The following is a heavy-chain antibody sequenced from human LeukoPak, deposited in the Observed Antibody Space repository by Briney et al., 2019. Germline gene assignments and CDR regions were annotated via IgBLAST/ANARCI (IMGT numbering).Heavy chain of an antibody. CDR2: IYYSGST. D-gene: IGHD1-26*01. CDR3: ARRGAYYGNFDY. V-gene: IGHV4-59*08. Sequence: SETLSLTFTVSGDSISSYYWSWIRQPPGKGLEWIGYIYYSGSTNYNPSLKSRVTISVDTSKNHVSLKLSSVTAADTAVYYCARRGAYYGNFDYRGQGTRVTVSS. J-gene: IGHJ4*02. CDR1: GDSISSYY.